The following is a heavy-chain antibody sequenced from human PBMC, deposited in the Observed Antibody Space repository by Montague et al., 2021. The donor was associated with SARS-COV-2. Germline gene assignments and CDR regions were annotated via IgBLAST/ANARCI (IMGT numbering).Heavy chain of an antibody. D-gene: IGHD3-22*01. V-gene: IGHV4-39*02. Sequence: SETLSLTCTVSGGSITNNFYYWVWNRQPPGKGLEWIGSINYTGNTYYNPSLKSRVTISAVTSKNHFTLKLSTVTAAETAEYYCARLKGYFDSSGSPSAFDFWGQGTKVTVSS. CDR1: GGSITNNFYY. J-gene: IGHJ3*01. CDR3: ARLKGYFDSSGSPSAFDF. CDR2: INYTGNT.